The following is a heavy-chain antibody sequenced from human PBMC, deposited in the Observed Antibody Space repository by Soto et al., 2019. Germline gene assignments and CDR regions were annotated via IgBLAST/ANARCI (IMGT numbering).Heavy chain of an antibody. CDR1: GYTFSSYT. V-gene: IGHV1-3*01. CDR2: INAGYGNT. J-gene: IGHJ4*02. D-gene: IGHD7-27*01. Sequence: SVKVSCKASGYTFSSYTMHWVRQAPGQRLEWMGWINAGYGNTKSSQKFQDRVTISRDTSASTAYMELTSLRSEDTAVYYCARDTGDGTFDFWGQGTLVTVSS. CDR3: ARDTGDGTFDF.